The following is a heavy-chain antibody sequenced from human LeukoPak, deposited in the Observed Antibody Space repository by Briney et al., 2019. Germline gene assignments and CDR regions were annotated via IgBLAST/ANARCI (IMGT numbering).Heavy chain of an antibody. D-gene: IGHD3-10*01. CDR3: ARGAFTMVWGVYYP. J-gene: IGHJ5*02. CDR1: GGSISSGGYY. CDR2: IYHSGST. V-gene: IGHV4-30-2*01. Sequence: SETLSLTCTVSGGSISSGGYYWSWIRQPPGKGLEWIGYIYHSGSTYYNPSLKSRVTISVDRSKNQFSLKLSSVTAADTAVYHCARGAFTMVWGVYYPWGQGTLVTVSS.